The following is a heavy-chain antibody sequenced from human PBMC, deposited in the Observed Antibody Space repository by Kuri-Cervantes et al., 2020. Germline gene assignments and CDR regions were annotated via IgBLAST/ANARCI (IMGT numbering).Heavy chain of an antibody. CDR2: IWYDGSNK. Sequence: GESLKISCAASGFTFSSYGMHWVRQAPGKGLEWVAVIWYDGSNKYYADSVKGRFTISRDNSKNTLYLQMNSLRAEDTAVYYCARDQDGSADYWGQGTLVTVSS. V-gene: IGHV3-33*01. J-gene: IGHJ4*02. CDR1: GFTFSSYG. CDR3: ARDQDGSADY. D-gene: IGHD3-10*01.